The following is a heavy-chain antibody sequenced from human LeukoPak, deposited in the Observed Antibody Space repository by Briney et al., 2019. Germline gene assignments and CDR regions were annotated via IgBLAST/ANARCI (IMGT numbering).Heavy chain of an antibody. V-gene: IGHV3-30-3*01. J-gene: IGHJ1*01. CDR3: ARDRYYDILTGPTGYFQH. D-gene: IGHD3-9*01. CDR2: ISYDGSNK. CDR1: GFTFSSYA. Sequence: PGGSLRLSCAASGFTFSSYAMHWVRQAPGKGLEGVAVISYDGSNKYYADSVKGRFTISRDNSKNTLYLQMNSLRAEDTAVYYCARDRYYDILTGPTGYFQHWGQGTLVTVSS.